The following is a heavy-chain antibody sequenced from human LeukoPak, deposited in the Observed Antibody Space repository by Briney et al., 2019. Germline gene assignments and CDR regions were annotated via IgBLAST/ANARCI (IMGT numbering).Heavy chain of an antibody. CDR1: GFTFSSYS. D-gene: IGHD6-13*01. Sequence: PGGSLRLSCAASGFTFSSYSMNWVRQAPGKGLEWVSYISSSSTTIYYADSVKGRFTISRDNAKNSLYLQMNSLRAEDTAVYYCARDLVLRIAAGDYWGQGTLVTVSS. CDR3: ARDLVLRIAAGDY. CDR2: ISSSSTTI. J-gene: IGHJ4*02. V-gene: IGHV3-48*04.